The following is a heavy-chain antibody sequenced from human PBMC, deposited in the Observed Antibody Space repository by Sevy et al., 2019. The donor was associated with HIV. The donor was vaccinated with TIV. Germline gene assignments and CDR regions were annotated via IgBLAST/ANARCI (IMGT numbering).Heavy chain of an antibody. J-gene: IGHJ4*02. Sequence: SETLSLTCAVSGDSISSESYYWGWIRQSPGKGLEWIASIYQSGTTNYNPSLKSRVTMSIDSSKSQFSLKLSSVTPADTASYYCARALYGYDVSGYYFDYWGQGILVTVSA. V-gene: IGHV4-39*01. D-gene: IGHD3-22*01. CDR1: GDSISSESYY. CDR3: ARALYGYDVSGYYFDY. CDR2: IYQSGTT.